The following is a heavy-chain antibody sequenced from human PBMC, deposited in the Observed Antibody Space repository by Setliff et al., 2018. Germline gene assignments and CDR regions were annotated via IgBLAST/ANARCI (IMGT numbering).Heavy chain of an antibody. V-gene: IGHV1-24*01. J-gene: IGHJ4*02. CDR1: GYTLTELS. CDR3: ATSVPWIQLVLYPQGHPEPFDY. CDR2: FDPEDGET. Sequence: ASVKVSCKVSGYTLTELSMHWVRQAPGKGLEWMGGFDPEDGETIYAQKFQGRVTMTEDTSTDTAYMELSSPRSEDTAVYYCATSVPWIQLVLYPQGHPEPFDYWGQGTLVTVS. D-gene: IGHD5-18*01.